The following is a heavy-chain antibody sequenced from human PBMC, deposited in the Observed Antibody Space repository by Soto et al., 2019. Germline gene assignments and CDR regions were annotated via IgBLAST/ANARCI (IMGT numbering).Heavy chain of an antibody. Sequence: ASVKVSCKASGGTFSSYAISWVRQAPGQGLEWMGGIIPIFGTANYAQKFQGRVTITADESTSTAYMELSSLRSEDTAVYYCASNGLPVAVAGMFYYWGQGTLVTVSS. V-gene: IGHV1-69*13. CDR2: IIPIFGTA. CDR1: GGTFSSYA. J-gene: IGHJ4*02. D-gene: IGHD6-19*01. CDR3: ASNGLPVAVAGMFYY.